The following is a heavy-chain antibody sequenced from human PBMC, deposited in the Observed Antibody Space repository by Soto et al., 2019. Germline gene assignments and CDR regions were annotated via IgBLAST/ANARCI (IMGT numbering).Heavy chain of an antibody. CDR2: INPSGGST. CDR3: ARECSTTSCYSGGYYYYYGMDV. J-gene: IGHJ6*02. Sequence: GASVKVSCKASGGTFSSYAISWVRQAPGQGLEWMGIINPSGGSTSYAQKFQGRVTMTRDTSTGTVYMELSSLRSEDTAVYYCARECSTTSCYSGGYYYYYGMDVWGQGTTVTVSS. D-gene: IGHD2-2*01. CDR1: GGTFSSYA. V-gene: IGHV1-46*01.